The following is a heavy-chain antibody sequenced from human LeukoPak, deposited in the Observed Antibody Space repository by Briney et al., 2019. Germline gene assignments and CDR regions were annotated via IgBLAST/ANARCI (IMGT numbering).Heavy chain of an antibody. CDR1: GYNFTTYG. J-gene: IGHJ4*02. D-gene: IGHD3-10*01. CDR3: ARDRQLSFGQLLEFYFDY. V-gene: IGHV1-3*01. Sequence: GASVKVSCKASGYNFTTYGIHWVRQAPGQRLEWMGWINAGNGNTKYSQTFQGRVTIGSDTSATTAYMEVSSLRSEDTAIYYCARDRQLSFGQLLEFYFDYWGQGTLVTVSS. CDR2: INAGNGNT.